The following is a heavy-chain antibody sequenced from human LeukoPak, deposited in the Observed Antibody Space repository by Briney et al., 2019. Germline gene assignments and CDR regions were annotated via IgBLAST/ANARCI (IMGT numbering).Heavy chain of an antibody. J-gene: IGHJ6*02. D-gene: IGHD2-21*02. V-gene: IGHV3-30-3*01. CDR3: AKDLIQHIVVVTAILPRYYYYYGMDV. CDR1: GFTFSSYA. Sequence: PGGSLRLSCAASGFTFSSYAMHWVRQAPGKGLEWVAVISYDGSNKYYADSVKGRFTISRDNSKNTLYLQMNSLRAEDTAVYYCAKDLIQHIVVVTAILPRYYYYYGMDVWGQGTTVTVSS. CDR2: ISYDGSNK.